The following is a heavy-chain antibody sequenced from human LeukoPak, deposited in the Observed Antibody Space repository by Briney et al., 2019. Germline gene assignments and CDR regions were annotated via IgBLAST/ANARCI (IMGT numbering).Heavy chain of an antibody. V-gene: IGHV4-59*01. Sequence: SETLSLTCTVSGVSISSYYWSWIRQPPGKGLEWIGYIYYSGSTTYYPSLKSRVTISVDTYKNQFSLKLSSVTAADTAVYYCARYVWGSYPTFEDYWGQGTLVAVSS. D-gene: IGHD3-16*02. CDR3: ARYVWGSYPTFEDY. J-gene: IGHJ4*02. CDR2: IYYSGST. CDR1: GVSISSYY.